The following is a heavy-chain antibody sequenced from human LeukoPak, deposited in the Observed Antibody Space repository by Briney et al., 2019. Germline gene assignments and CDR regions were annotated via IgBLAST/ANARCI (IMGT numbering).Heavy chain of an antibody. J-gene: IGHJ6*04. Sequence: PSETLSLTCAVYGGSFSGYYWSWIRQPPGKGLEWIGEINHSESTNYNPSLKSRVTISVDTSKNQFSLKLSSVTAADTAVYYCARGRPPRQQLASVGYYYYGMDVWGKGTTVTVSS. CDR2: INHSEST. CDR3: ARGRPPRQQLASVGYYYYGMDV. CDR1: GGSFSGYY. D-gene: IGHD6-13*01. V-gene: IGHV4-34*01.